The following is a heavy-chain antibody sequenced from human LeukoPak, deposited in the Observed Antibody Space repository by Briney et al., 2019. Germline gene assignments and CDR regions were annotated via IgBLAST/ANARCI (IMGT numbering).Heavy chain of an antibody. CDR1: GFTFSDYY. Sequence: GGSLRLSCAASGFTFSDYYMNWIRQAPGKGLEWVSYISSSGSTMYYADSVKGRFTISRDNAKNSLHLQMNSLRAEDTAVYYCARDYGGSSPFDSWGQGTLVTVSS. CDR3: ARDYGGSSPFDS. D-gene: IGHD4-23*01. CDR2: ISSSGSTM. V-gene: IGHV3-11*04. J-gene: IGHJ4*02.